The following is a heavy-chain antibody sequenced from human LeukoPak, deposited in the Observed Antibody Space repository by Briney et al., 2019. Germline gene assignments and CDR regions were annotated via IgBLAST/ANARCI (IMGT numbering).Heavy chain of an antibody. J-gene: IGHJ4*02. CDR3: AKRRYSGLDDY. D-gene: IGHD5-12*01. Sequence: GGSLRLSCAASGFTFSDYAMSWVRQAPGKGLEWVSAISGSGGSTYYADSVKDRFTISRDNSKNTLYLQMNSLRAEDTAVYYCAKRRYSGLDDYWGQGTLVTVSS. CDR1: GFTFSDYA. CDR2: ISGSGGST. V-gene: IGHV3-23*01.